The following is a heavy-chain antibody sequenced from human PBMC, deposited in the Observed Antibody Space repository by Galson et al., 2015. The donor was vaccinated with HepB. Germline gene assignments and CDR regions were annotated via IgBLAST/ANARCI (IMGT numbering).Heavy chain of an antibody. CDR3: ANPTPGGSYQTGFDY. D-gene: IGHD1-26*01. CDR1: GFTFSSYG. Sequence: SLRLSCAASGFTFSSYGMHWVRQAPGKGLEWVAVISYDGSNKYYADSVKGRFTISRDNSKNTLYLQMNSLRAEDTAVYYCANPTPGGSYQTGFDYWGQGTLVTVSS. V-gene: IGHV3-30*18. J-gene: IGHJ4*02. CDR2: ISYDGSNK.